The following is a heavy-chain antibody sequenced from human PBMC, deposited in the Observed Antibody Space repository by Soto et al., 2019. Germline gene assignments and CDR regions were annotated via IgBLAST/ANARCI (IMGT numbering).Heavy chain of an antibody. Sequence: QVQLVESGGGVVQPGRSLRLSCAASGFTFSSYGMHWVRQAPGKGLEWVAVIWYDGSNKYYADSVKGRLTISRDNSKNTLHLQMNGLRAEDTAVYYFASDGNYYDRSGYPPPRDAFDIWGQGTIVTVSS. CDR2: IWYDGSNK. V-gene: IGHV3-33*01. CDR1: GFTFSSYG. J-gene: IGHJ3*02. D-gene: IGHD3-22*01. CDR3: ASDGNYYDRSGYPPPRDAFDI.